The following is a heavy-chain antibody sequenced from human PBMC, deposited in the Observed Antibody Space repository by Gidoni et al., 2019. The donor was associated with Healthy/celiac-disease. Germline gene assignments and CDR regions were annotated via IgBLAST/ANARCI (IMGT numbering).Heavy chain of an antibody. CDR2: ISGGSSYI. V-gene: IGHV3-21*01. Sequence: DALLEASGGGLVQTGRPLSLPRAASRFTFSSYMMNWVRQAPGKGLECVSSISGGSSYIYYADSVRGRFTISRDNTKNSLYLQMNSLRVGDAAVYYCARVPGVAVADGAFDMWGQGTVVTVS. CDR3: ARVPGVAVADGAFDM. J-gene: IGHJ3*02. CDR1: RFTFSSYM. D-gene: IGHD6-19*01.